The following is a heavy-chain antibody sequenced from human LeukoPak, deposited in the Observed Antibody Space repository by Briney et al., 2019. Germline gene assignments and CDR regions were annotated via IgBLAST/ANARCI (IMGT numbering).Heavy chain of an antibody. V-gene: IGHV3-7*01. CDR1: GFTFSNYW. D-gene: IGHD6-13*01. CDR3: ARGGISSSWGY. CDR2: IKQDGSEK. J-gene: IGHJ4*02. Sequence: GGSLRLSCAASGFTFSNYWMTWVRQAPGKGLEWVANIKQDGSEKYYVDSVKGRFTISRDNAKNSLYLQMNSLRAEDTAVYYCARGGISSSWGYWGQGTLVTVSS.